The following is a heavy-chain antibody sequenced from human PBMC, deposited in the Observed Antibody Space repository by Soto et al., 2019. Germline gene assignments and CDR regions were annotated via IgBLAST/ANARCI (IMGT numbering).Heavy chain of an antibody. Sequence: GGSLRLSCAASVFTFSDFYMSWARQAPGEGLEWVAHISQVGLEIFYADSVKGRFAVSRDNAKNSLSLEMNGLRADDTAVYFCARDTASRSYGSDYWGQGTLVTVSS. CDR1: VFTFSDFY. V-gene: IGHV3-7*03. D-gene: IGHD4-17*01. J-gene: IGHJ4*02. CDR2: ISQVGLEI. CDR3: ARDTASRSYGSDY.